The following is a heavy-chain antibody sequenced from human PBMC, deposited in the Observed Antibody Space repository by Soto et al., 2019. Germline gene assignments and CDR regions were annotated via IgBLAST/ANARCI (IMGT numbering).Heavy chain of an antibody. V-gene: IGHV4-30-2*01. CDR1: GGSISSGGYS. CDR2: IYHSGST. CDR3: AREATQWANLDYYDILTGYRYYYGMDV. D-gene: IGHD3-9*01. J-gene: IGHJ6*02. Sequence: SETLSLTCAVSGGSISSGGYSWSWMRQPPGKGLEWIGYIYHSGSTYYNPSLKSRVTMTKDTSISTAYMELSRLRSDDTAVYYCAREATQWANLDYYDILTGYRYYYGMDVWGQGTTVTVSS.